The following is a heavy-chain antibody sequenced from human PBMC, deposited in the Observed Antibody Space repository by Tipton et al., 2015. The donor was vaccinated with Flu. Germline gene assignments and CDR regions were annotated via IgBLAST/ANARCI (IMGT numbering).Heavy chain of an antibody. CDR2: IYKDGTAI. D-gene: IGHD6-6*01. V-gene: IGHV3-48*03. CDR1: GFIFHNYE. J-gene: IGHJ4*02. CDR3: ARMETVRVVLDF. Sequence: SLRLSCAASGFIFHNYERNWVRQVPGKGLEWVAYIYKDGTAIYYSDSVKGRFTISRDNAERTLFLQMNSLRVEDTAIYYCARMETVRVVLDFWGQGALVTV.